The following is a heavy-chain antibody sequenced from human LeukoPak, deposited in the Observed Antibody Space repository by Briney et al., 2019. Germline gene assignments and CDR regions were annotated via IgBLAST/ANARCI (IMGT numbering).Heavy chain of an antibody. J-gene: IGHJ5*02. D-gene: IGHD6-19*01. V-gene: IGHV4-59*01. Sequence: SETLSLTCTVSGGSISSYYWSWIRQPPGKGLEXXXXXYYSGSTNYNPSLKSRVTISVDTSKNQFSLKLSSVTAADTAVYYCARSYSSGWYGRGNWFDPWGQGTLVTVSS. CDR1: GGSISSYY. CDR2: XYYSGST. CDR3: ARSYSSGWYGRGNWFDP.